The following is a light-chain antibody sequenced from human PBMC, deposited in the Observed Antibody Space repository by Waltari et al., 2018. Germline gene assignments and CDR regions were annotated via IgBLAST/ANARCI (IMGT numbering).Light chain of an antibody. CDR1: QSVSNNY. CDR2: GAS. CDR3: QQYSRSPLYT. V-gene: IGKV3-20*01. Sequence: EIVLTQSPDSLSLSPGERATLSCWASQSVSNNYLAWYQQKPGQAPRLLICGASSRATGIPDRFNGSGSGTDFTLTISGLEPEDFAVYYCQQYSRSPLYTFGQGTKLEIK. J-gene: IGKJ2*01.